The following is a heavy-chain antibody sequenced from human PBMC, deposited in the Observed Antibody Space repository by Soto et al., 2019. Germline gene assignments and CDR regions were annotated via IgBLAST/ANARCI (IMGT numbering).Heavy chain of an antibody. CDR2: INHSGST. CDR1: GGSFSGYY. J-gene: IGHJ4*02. V-gene: IGHV4-34*01. D-gene: IGHD2-15*01. Sequence: QVQLQQWGAGLLKPSETLSLTCAVYGGSFSGYYWSWIRQPPGKGLEWIGEINHSGSTNYNPSLKSRVTISVDPSKNQFSLKLSSVTAADTAVYYCARGVMGSSPSGYCSGGSCYSDYWGQGTLVTVSS. CDR3: ARGVMGSSPSGYCSGGSCYSDY.